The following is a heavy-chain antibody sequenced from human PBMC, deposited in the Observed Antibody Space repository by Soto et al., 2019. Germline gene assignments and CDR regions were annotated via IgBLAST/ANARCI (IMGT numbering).Heavy chain of an antibody. CDR1: GGSISSSSYY. Sequence: SETLSLTCTVSGGSISSSSYYWGWIRQPPGKGLEWIGGIYYSGSTYYNPSLKSRVTISVDTSKNQFSLKLSSVTAADTAVYYCARQTQYCSGGSCYPRLDAFDIWGQGTMVTVSS. J-gene: IGHJ3*02. CDR2: IYYSGST. D-gene: IGHD2-15*01. V-gene: IGHV4-39*01. CDR3: ARQTQYCSGGSCYPRLDAFDI.